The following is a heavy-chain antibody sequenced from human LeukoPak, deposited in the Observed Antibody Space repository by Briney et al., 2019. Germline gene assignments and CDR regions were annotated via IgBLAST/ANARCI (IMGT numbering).Heavy chain of an antibody. V-gene: IGHV3-23*01. CDR3: AKDDTWGRYKD. CDR2: ISGSGGST. CDR1: GFTFSSYG. D-gene: IGHD3-16*01. J-gene: IGHJ1*01. Sequence: GGSLRLSCAASGFTFSSYGMSWVRQAPGKGLEWVSAISGSGGSTYYADSVKGRFTISRDNSKNTLYLQMNSLRGDDTAVYYCAKDDTWGRYKDWGQGTLVTVSS.